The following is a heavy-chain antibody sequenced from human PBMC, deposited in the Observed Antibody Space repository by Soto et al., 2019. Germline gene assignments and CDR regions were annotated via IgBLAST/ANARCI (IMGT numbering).Heavy chain of an antibody. J-gene: IGHJ3*02. D-gene: IGHD3-22*01. V-gene: IGHV1-69*13. CDR2: IIPIFGTA. CDR3: AGTLYYYDSSGYTKPGAFDI. CDR1: GGTFSSYA. Sequence: GASVKVSCKASGGTFSSYAISWVRQAPGQGLEWMGGIIPIFGTANYAQKFQGRVTITADESTSTAYMELSSLRSEDTAVYYCAGTLYYYDSSGYTKPGAFDIRGQGTMVTVSS.